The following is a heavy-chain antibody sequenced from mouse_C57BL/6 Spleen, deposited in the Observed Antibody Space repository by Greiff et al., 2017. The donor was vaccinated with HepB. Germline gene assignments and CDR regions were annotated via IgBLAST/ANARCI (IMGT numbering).Heavy chain of an antibody. CDR2: ISSGSSTI. Sequence: EVHLVESGGGLVKPGGSLKLSCAASGFTFSDYGMHWVRQAPEKGLEWVAYISSGSSTIYYADTVKGRFTISRDNAKNTLFLQMTSLRSEDTAMYYCARDLYDYDAWFAYWGQGTLVTVSA. J-gene: IGHJ3*01. CDR3: ARDLYDYDAWFAY. CDR1: GFTFSDYG. D-gene: IGHD2-4*01. V-gene: IGHV5-17*01.